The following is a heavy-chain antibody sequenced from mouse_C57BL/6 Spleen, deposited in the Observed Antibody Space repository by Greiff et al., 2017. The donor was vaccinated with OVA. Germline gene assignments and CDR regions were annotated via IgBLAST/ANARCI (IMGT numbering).Heavy chain of an antibody. CDR1: GYSITSGYY. D-gene: IGHD2-2*01. Sequence: DVKLVESGPGLVKPSQSLSLTCSVTGYSITSGYYWNWIRQFPGNKLEWMGYISYDGSNNYNPSLKNRISITRDTSKNQFFLKLNSVTTEDTATYYCAREDYGYGFDYWGQGTTLTVSS. CDR3: AREDYGYGFDY. V-gene: IGHV3-6*01. CDR2: ISYDGSN. J-gene: IGHJ2*01.